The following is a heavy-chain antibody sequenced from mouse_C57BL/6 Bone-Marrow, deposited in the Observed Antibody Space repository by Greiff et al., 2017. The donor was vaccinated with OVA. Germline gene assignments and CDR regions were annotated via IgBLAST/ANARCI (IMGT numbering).Heavy chain of an antibody. D-gene: IGHD2-4*01. CDR1: GYTFTSYW. J-gene: IGHJ3*01. V-gene: IGHV1-69*01. CDR2: IDPSDSYT. CDR3: ARPYYDYDGFAY. Sequence: QVQLQQPGAELVMPGASVKLSCKASGYTFTSYWMHWVKQRPGQGLEWIGEIDPSDSYTNYNQQFKGKSTLTVDKSSSTAYMQLSSLTSEDSAVYYCARPYYDYDGFAYWGQGTLVTVSA.